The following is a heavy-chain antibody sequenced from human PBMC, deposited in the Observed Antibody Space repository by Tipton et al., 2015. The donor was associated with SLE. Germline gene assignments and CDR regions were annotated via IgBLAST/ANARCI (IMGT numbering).Heavy chain of an antibody. V-gene: IGHV4-61*08. D-gene: IGHD3-22*01. J-gene: IGHJ4*02. CDR2: FYHSGNT. CDR3: ARDEYRYDTTGYHLLGHFDF. Sequence: TLSLTCTVSGGSISSHGYYWTWIRQHPGKGLEWIGYFYHSGNTNYKSPLKSRVTMTVDTSKNQFSLKLSSVTAADTAVYYCARDEYRYDTTGYHLLGHFDFWGQGTLVTVSS. CDR1: GGSISSHGYY.